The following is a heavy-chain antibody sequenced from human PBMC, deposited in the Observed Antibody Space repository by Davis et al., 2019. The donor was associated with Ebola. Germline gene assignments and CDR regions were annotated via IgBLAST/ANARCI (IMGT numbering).Heavy chain of an antibody. CDR1: GFTFASFG. CDR2: VSGSADST. J-gene: IGHJ6*02. V-gene: IGHV3-23*01. CDR3: ARGERRHFHYNGMDV. D-gene: IGHD1-1*01. Sequence: PGGSLRLSCAASGFTFASFGMTWVRQPPGKGLEWVSSVSGSADSTDYAESVKGRFTVSRDNVKNTVYLQMNSLRAEDTALYYCARGERRHFHYNGMDVWGQGTTVTVSS.